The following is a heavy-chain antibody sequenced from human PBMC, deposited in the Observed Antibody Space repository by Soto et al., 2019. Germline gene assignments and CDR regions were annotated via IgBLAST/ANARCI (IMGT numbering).Heavy chain of an antibody. J-gene: IGHJ4*02. Sequence: KPSETLSLTCTVSGGSISSGDYYWSWIRQPPGKGLEWIGYIYYSGSTYYNPSLKSRVTISVDTSKNQFSLKLSSVTAADTAVYYCARDLGSYYYDSSGYYPPGGSGPFDYWGQGTLVTVSS. CDR2: IYYSGST. D-gene: IGHD3-22*01. V-gene: IGHV4-30-4*01. CDR1: GGSISSGDYY. CDR3: ARDLGSYYYDSSGYYPPGGSGPFDY.